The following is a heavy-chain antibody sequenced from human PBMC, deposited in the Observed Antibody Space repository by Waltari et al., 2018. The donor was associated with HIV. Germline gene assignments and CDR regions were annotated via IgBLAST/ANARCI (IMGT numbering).Heavy chain of an antibody. V-gene: IGHV4-39*01. J-gene: IGHJ4*02. CDR1: GGSISTSRYN. CDR3: VSTREDTRMLTERPSYFFDS. CDR2: MDYSGNT. D-gene: IGHD2-8*01. Sequence: QLHLHESGPGLVKPSETLSLICTVSGGSISTSRYNWGWIRQPPGTGLEWIGSMDYSGNTHYNPALKSRVTISADTSKKQVSLKVNSATAADTAFYYCVSTREDTRMLTERPSYFFDSWGQGTLVTVSS.